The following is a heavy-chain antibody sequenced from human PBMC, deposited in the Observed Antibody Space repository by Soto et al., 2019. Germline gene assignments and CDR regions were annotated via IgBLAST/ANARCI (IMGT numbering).Heavy chain of an antibody. CDR1: GVSFSTYY. J-gene: IGHJ4*02. Sequence: QVQLQESGPGLVKPSETLSLTCTVSGVSFSTYYWSWLRQAPGKGLEWIGYIYYSGSSNYNPSLKSRVTMAVDTSKNQLSLKLSSVTAADTAVYYCARDQGGTFDYWGQGTLVTVSS. CDR2: IYYSGSS. D-gene: IGHD2-15*01. V-gene: IGHV4-59*01. CDR3: ARDQGGTFDY.